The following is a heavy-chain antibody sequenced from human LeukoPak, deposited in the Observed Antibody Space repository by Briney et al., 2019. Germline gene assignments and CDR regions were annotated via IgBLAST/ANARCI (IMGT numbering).Heavy chain of an antibody. J-gene: IGHJ4*02. CDR2: ISYDGRQN. CDR1: GFTFSTYA. Sequence: SGGSLRLSCAASGFTFSTYAMNWVRQAPGKGLEWVAVISYDGRQNYYADSVKGRFTISRDNSKNTLYLQMNSLRAEDTAVYYCARDDSSALPYYFDYWGQGTLVTVSS. D-gene: IGHD3-22*01. V-gene: IGHV3-30*04. CDR3: ARDDSSALPYYFDY.